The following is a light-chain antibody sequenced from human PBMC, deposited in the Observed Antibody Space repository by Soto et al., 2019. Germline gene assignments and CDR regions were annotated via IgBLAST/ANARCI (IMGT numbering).Light chain of an antibody. Sequence: QAVVTQEPSLTMSPGGTVTLTCGSITGTVTTGHAPYWFQQKPGQAPRTLIYETTNRHSWTPARFSGSLLGGKAALTLSGAQPEDEAEYYCLLSYSGARVFGGGTKLTVL. CDR3: LLSYSGARV. V-gene: IGLV7-46*01. CDR1: TGTVTTGHA. CDR2: ETT. J-gene: IGLJ2*01.